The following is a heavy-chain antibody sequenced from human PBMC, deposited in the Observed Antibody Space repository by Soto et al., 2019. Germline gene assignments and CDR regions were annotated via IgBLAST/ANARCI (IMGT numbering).Heavy chain of an antibody. CDR3: ARPLAQKVVTDAFDI. CDR1: GGSISSSSYY. Sequence: SETLSLTCTVSGGSISSSSYYWGWIRQPPGKGLEWIGSIYYSGSTYYNPSLKSRVTISVDTSKNQFSLKLSSVTAADTAVYYCARPLAQKVVTDAFDIWGQGTMVTVSS. D-gene: IGHD2-15*01. V-gene: IGHV4-39*01. CDR2: IYYSGST. J-gene: IGHJ3*02.